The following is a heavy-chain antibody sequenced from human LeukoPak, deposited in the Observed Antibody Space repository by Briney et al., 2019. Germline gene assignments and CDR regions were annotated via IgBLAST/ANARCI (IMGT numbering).Heavy chain of an antibody. J-gene: IGHJ4*02. D-gene: IGHD5-18*01. V-gene: IGHV4-30-2*01. CDR2: IYHSRST. CDR3: ARAERRYSPNPIADY. CDR1: GGSISSGGYS. Sequence: SETLSLTCAVSGGSISSGGYSWSWIRQPPGKGLEWIGYIYHSRSTYYNPSLKSRVTISVDRSKNQFSLKLSSVTAADTAVYYCARAERRYSPNPIADYWGQGTLVTVSS.